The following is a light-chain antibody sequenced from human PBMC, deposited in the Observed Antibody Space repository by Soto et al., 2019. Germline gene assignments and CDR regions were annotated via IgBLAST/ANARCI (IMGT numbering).Light chain of an antibody. CDR1: QSVPKNY. CDR2: DAS. Sequence: EIVLTQSPATLSLSPGERATLSCRASQSVPKNYLAWYQQKPAQAPRLLIHDASSRATGIPDRFSGSGSGTDLTLTINTLEPEDFAVYYCQQCSTSPLTFGGGTKVEIK. V-gene: IGKV3-20*01. CDR3: QQCSTSPLT. J-gene: IGKJ4*01.